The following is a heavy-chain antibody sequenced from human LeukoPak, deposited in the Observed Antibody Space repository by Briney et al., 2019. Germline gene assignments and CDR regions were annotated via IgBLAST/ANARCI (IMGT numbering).Heavy chain of an antibody. Sequence: ASVKVSCKASGYTFTAYYIHWVRQAPGQGLEWMGWINPKSGGTVYAPRFQGRVTMTRDTSITTAYMELSRLRSADTAVFYCAREVGQIDYWGQGTLVTVSS. J-gene: IGHJ4*02. CDR3: AREVGQIDY. CDR1: GYTFTAYY. CDR2: INPKSGGT. V-gene: IGHV1-2*02.